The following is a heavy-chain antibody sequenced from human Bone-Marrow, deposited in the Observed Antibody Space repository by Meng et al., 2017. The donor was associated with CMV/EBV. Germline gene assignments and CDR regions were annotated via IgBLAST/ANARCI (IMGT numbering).Heavy chain of an antibody. V-gene: IGHV1-69*10. CDR1: GDSFSRHA. CDR2: FIPVLEVT. D-gene: IGHD2-2*01. J-gene: IGHJ3*02. CDR3: ARSRGYCSSTSCYSDAFDI. Sequence: SVKVSCKASGDSFSRHAVSWVRQAPGQGLEYMGGFIPVLEVTYYAQRFQGRVTITADKSTSTANMELSSLRSEDTAVYYCARSRGYCSSTSCYSDAFDIWGQGTMVTVSS.